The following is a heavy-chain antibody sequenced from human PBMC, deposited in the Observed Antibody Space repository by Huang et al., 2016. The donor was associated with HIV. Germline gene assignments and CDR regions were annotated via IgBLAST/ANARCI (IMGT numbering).Heavy chain of an antibody. CDR3: ATKTAAMDI. J-gene: IGHJ6*02. Sequence: VESGGRLVQPGGSIRLSCVGSTFGFGAYWMSWVRQSAGKGLEWVANIKQDESEKYYVDSVKGRFNISRDNAKKVLFLEMNNVRVEDTATYYCATKTAAMDIWGQGTTVTVS. CDR1: TFGFGAYW. CDR2: IKQDESEK. D-gene: IGHD1-7*01. V-gene: IGHV3-7*01.